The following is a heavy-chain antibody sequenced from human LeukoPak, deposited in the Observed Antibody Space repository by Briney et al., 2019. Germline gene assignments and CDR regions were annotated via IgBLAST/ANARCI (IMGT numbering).Heavy chain of an antibody. CDR2: FDPEDGET. J-gene: IGHJ5*02. CDR1: GYTLTELS. CDR3: ATIDYGAGGNWFDP. D-gene: IGHD4-17*01. Sequence: GASVKVSCKVSGYTLTELSMNWVRQARGKGLEWMGGFDPEDGETIYAQKFQGRVTMTEDTSTDTAYMELSSLRSEDTAVYYCATIDYGAGGNWFDPWGQGTLVTVSS. V-gene: IGHV1-24*01.